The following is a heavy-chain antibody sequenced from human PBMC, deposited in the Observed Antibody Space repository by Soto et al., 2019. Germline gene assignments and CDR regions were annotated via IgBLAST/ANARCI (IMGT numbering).Heavy chain of an antibody. CDR2: ISSSSSTI. J-gene: IGHJ4*02. D-gene: IGHD5-18*01. CDR1: GFTFSSYS. V-gene: IGHV3-48*01. CDR3: ARDGGYSYGPFDY. Sequence: HPGGSLRLSCAASGFTFSSYSMNWVRQAPGKGLEWVSYISSSSSTIYYADSVKGRFTISRGNAKNSLYLQMNSLRAEDTAVYYCARDGGYSYGPFDYWGQGTLVTVSS.